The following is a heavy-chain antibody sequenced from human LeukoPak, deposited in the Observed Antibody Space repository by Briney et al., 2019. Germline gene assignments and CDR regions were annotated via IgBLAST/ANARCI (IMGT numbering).Heavy chain of an antibody. V-gene: IGHV4-31*03. CDR1: GGSISSGGYH. J-gene: IGHJ5*02. CDR3: ARDSSGWYPYNWFDP. D-gene: IGHD6-19*01. Sequence: PSQTLSLTCTVSGGSISSGGYHWSWIRQHPGKGLEWIGYIYYSGSTYYNPSLKSRVTISVDTSKNQFSLKLSSVTAADTAVYYCARDSSGWYPYNWFDPWGQGTLVTVSS. CDR2: IYYSGST.